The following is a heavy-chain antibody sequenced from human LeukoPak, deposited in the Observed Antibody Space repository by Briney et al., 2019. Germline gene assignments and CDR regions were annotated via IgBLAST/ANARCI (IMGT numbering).Heavy chain of an antibody. D-gene: IGHD3-10*01. J-gene: IGHJ4*02. V-gene: IGHV3-23*01. CDR1: GFTFSSYA. CDR3: AKIYYFPSESLDY. CDR2: ISGSGWST. Sequence: GGSLRLSCAASGFTFSSYAMIWVRQAPGKGLQWVSSISGSGWSTYYADSVKGRFTISRDNSKNTLYLQMNSLRAEDTAVYYCAKIYYFPSESLDYWGQGTLVTVSS.